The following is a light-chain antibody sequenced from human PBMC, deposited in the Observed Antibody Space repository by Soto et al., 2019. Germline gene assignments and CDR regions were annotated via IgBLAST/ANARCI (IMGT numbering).Light chain of an antibody. CDR1: QGISSY. CDR2: AAS. CDR3: QQYYSYPPA. Sequence: ALRMTQSPSSLSASTGDRVTITCRASQGISSYLAWYQQKPGKAPKLLIYAASTLQSGVPSRFSGSLSGTDFTLTISCLQSEDFATYYCQQYYSYPPAFGGGTKVEIK. V-gene: IGKV1-8*01. J-gene: IGKJ4*01.